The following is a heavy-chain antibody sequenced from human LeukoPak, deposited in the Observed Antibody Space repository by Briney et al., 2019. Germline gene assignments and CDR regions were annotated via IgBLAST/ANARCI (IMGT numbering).Heavy chain of an antibody. J-gene: IGHJ4*02. D-gene: IGHD3-10*01. CDR3: ARGRTLLWFGGGFVFDY. CDR1: GGSFSAYY. V-gene: IGHV4-34*01. CDR2: INHSGST. Sequence: PSETLSLTCGVYGGSFSAYYWSWIRQPPGKGLEWIGDINHSGSTKYNPSLMSRVAISVDSSKNHFSLNLRSVTAADTAVYYCARGRTLLWFGGGFVFDYWGQGTLVTVSS.